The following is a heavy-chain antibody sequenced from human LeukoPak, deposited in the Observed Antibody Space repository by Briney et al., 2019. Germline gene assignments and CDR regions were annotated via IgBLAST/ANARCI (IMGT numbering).Heavy chain of an antibody. V-gene: IGHV1-18*04. D-gene: IGHD1-26*01. CDR2: ISGYNGNT. Sequence: ASVKVSCKASGYTFTSYYMHWVRQAPGQGLEWMGWISGYNGNTNYVQKLQGRVTMTTDTSTSIAYMELRSLRSDDTAVYYCARDSEWELTKFDYWGQGTLVTVSS. CDR1: GYTFTSYY. J-gene: IGHJ4*02. CDR3: ARDSEWELTKFDY.